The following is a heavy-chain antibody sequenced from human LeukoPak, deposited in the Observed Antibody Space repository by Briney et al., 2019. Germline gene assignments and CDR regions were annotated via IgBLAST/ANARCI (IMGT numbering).Heavy chain of an antibody. CDR3: ARLHYGSDSY. Sequence: SETLSLTCTVSGGSISSYYWAWIRQPPGKGLEWIGSIYYSGITYYNPSLKSRVTISVDTTKNQFSLKLSSVTATDTAVYYCARLHYGSDSYWVQGTLVTVSS. CDR2: IYYSGIT. D-gene: IGHD4-23*01. CDR1: GGSISSYY. V-gene: IGHV4-39*01. J-gene: IGHJ4*02.